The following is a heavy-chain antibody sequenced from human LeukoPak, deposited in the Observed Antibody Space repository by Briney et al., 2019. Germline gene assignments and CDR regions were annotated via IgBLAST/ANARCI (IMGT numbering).Heavy chain of an antibody. CDR1: GYSFTGYY. Sequence: VASVKVSCKASGYSFTGYYMHWVRQAPGQGLEWMGWINPNSGGTNYAQKFQGRVTMTRDTSISTAYMELSRLRSDDTAVYYCARLGYRSGGSCREIDAFDIWGQGTMVTVSS. J-gene: IGHJ3*02. V-gene: IGHV1-2*02. D-gene: IGHD2-15*01. CDR3: ARLGYRSGGSCREIDAFDI. CDR2: INPNSGGT.